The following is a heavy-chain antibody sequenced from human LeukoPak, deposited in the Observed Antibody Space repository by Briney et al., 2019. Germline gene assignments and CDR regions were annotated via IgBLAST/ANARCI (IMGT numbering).Heavy chain of an antibody. D-gene: IGHD4-17*01. CDR1: AFTFSDYW. Sequence: PGGSLRLSCAASAFTFSDYWMTWVRQAPGKGLERVANIKEDGSEKYYVDSVKGRFTISRDNSKNTLYLQMNSLRVEDTAVYYCARFTVTTDLDYWGQGTLVTVSS. J-gene: IGHJ4*02. V-gene: IGHV3-7*01. CDR2: IKEDGSEK. CDR3: ARFTVTTDLDY.